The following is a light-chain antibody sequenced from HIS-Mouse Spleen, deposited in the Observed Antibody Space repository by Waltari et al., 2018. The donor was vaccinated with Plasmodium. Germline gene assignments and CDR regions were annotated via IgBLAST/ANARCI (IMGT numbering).Light chain of an antibody. CDR3: QQYGSSPIT. CDR1: QSVTSSY. J-gene: IGKJ5*01. CDR2: GAS. V-gene: IGKV3-20*01. Sequence: DILLTQSPGTLSLSPGETATLSCRASQSVTSSYLSWYKQKPGQAPRLLILGASSRATGIPDRFSGSGSGTDVTLTISRLESEDFAVYYCQQYGSSPITFGQGTRLEIK.